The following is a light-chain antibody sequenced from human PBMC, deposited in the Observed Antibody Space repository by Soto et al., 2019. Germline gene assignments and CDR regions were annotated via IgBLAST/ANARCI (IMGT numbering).Light chain of an antibody. CDR1: SNDIGSYNY. Sequence: QYALTQPASVSGSPGQASTRSCTGTSNDIGSYNYVSWFQQHPGKAPKLIIYEVTHRPSGISTRFSGSKSGNTASLTISGLQAADEADYYCSSYKFSTPLSVFGGGTKLTVL. J-gene: IGLJ2*01. CDR2: EVT. CDR3: SSYKFSTPLSV. V-gene: IGLV2-14*01.